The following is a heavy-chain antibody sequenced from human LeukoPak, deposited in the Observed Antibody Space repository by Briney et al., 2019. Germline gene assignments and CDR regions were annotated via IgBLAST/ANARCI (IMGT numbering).Heavy chain of an antibody. CDR3: AKAKGLAVAGTGY. CDR1: GFTFDDYA. V-gene: IGHV3-9*01. D-gene: IGHD6-19*01. J-gene: IGHJ4*02. CDR2: ISWNSGSI. Sequence: GGSLRLSCAASGFTFDDYAMHWVRQAPGKGMEWVSGISWNSGSIGYADSVKGRFTISRDNAKNPLYLQMNSLRAEDTALYYSAKAKGLAVAGTGYWGQGTLVTVSS.